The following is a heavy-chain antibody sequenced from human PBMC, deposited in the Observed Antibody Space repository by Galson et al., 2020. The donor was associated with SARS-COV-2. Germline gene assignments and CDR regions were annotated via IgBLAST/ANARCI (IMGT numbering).Heavy chain of an antibody. CDR1: GFTFSSYY. V-gene: IGHV3-13*01. CDR3: ARGPYSSSWYVGGYYYGMDV. J-gene: IGHJ6*02. Sequence: GGSLRLSCAASGFTFSSYYMHWVRQATGKGLEWVSAIGTAGDTYYPGSVKGRFTISRENAKNSLYLQMNSLRAGDTAVYYCARGPYSSSWYVGGYYYGMDVWGQGTTVTVSS. D-gene: IGHD6-13*01. CDR2: IGTAGDT.